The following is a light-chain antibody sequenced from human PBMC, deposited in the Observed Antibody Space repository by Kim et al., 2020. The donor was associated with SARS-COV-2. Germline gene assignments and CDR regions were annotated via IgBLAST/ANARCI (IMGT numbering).Light chain of an antibody. CDR2: DAF. J-gene: IGKJ4*01. CDR3: QQYNKWFELS. V-gene: IGKV3-15*01. Sequence: SPGGKATLSGRASQSIPTNLAWDQQKPGQAPRLLIYDAFIRATRISARFSGSGSGTEFTLTISSLQSEDFAVYFCQQYNKWFELSFGEGTKVDIK. CDR1: QSIPTN.